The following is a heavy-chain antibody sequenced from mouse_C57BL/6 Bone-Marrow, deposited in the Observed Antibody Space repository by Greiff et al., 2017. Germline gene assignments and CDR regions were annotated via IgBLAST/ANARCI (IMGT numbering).Heavy chain of an antibody. J-gene: IGHJ3*01. D-gene: IGHD2-3*01. CDR1: GYTFTDYY. CDR2: IFPGSGST. CDR3: ARWGLLQDWFAY. Sequence: VQLQESGPELVKPGASVKISCKASGYTFTDYYINWVKQRPGQGLAWIGWIFPGSGSTYYNEKFKGKATLTVDKSSSTAYMLLSSRTSEDSAVYVCARWGLLQDWFAYWGQGTLVTVSA. V-gene: IGHV1-75*01.